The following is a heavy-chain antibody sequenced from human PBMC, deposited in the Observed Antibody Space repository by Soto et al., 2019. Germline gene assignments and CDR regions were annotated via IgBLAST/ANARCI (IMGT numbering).Heavy chain of an antibody. CDR2: INPSGGTT. J-gene: IGHJ4*02. Sequence: ASVKVSCKASGYTFTSYYMDWVRQAPGQGLEWMGIINPSGGTTSYAQKFQGRVTMTRDTSTSTVYMELSSLRSEDTAVYYCARARPYSSGWYYFDYWGQGTLVTVSS. V-gene: IGHV1-46*03. CDR1: GYTFTSYY. CDR3: ARARPYSSGWYYFDY. D-gene: IGHD6-19*01.